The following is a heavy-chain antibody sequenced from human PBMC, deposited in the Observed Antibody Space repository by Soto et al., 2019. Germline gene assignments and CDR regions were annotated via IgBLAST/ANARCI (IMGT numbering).Heavy chain of an antibody. CDR3: AKGPMVRGPAGY. D-gene: IGHD3-10*01. CDR1: GFSFSDYA. Sequence: EVQLLESGGGLVQPGGSLRLSCVASGFSFSDYAMSWVRQTPVKGLDWVSAITGSGARTYYADSVKGRFTISRDNSKNTLYLQMNSLRAEDTAVYYCAKGPMVRGPAGYWGQGTLVTVSS. V-gene: IGHV3-23*01. J-gene: IGHJ4*02. CDR2: ITGSGART.